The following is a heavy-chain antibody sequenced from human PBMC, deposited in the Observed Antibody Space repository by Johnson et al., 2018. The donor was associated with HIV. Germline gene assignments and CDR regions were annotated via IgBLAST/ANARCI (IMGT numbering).Heavy chain of an antibody. CDR3: GKDRAGAGKGHDAFDI. CDR2: ISGSGGST. D-gene: IGHD6-19*01. J-gene: IGHJ3*02. CDR1: GLAFSSFA. V-gene: IGHV3-23*04. Sequence: VQLVESGGDLVQPGGSLRLSCAASGLAFSSFAMSWVRQAPGRGLEWVSAISGSGGSTYYADSVKGRFTISRDTLKNTLYLQMNSLRAEDTAVYYSGKDRAGAGKGHDAFDIWGQGTMVTVSS.